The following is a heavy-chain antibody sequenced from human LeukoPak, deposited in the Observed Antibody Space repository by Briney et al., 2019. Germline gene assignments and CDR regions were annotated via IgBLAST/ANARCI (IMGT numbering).Heavy chain of an antibody. J-gene: IGHJ4*02. V-gene: IGHV3-30*02. CDR2: TRYDGSNK. D-gene: IGHD3-16*02. Sequence: GGSLRVSFVGSGFSISRYGMHWVRQPPGKGLEWVAFTRYDGSNKYFADSVKGRFTISRDNSKNTLYLQMQSLRLEDAAIYYCAKDLFGDYVWGTYRAIDTWGQGALVTVSS. CDR3: AKDLFGDYVWGTYRAIDT. CDR1: GFSISRYG.